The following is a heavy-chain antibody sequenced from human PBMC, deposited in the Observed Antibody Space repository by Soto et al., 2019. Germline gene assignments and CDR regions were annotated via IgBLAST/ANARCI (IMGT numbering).Heavy chain of an antibody. V-gene: IGHV4-34*01. CDR3: ARNARYSGYGVGYYYYYYMDV. CDR2: INHSGST. J-gene: IGHJ6*03. CDR1: GGSFCVYY. Sequence: SDTLSLTCAVYGGSFCVYYWGWIRQPPGEGLEWIGEINHSGSTNYNPSLKSRVTISVDTSKNQFSLKLSSVTAADTAVYYCARNARYSGYGVGYYYYYYMDVWGKGTTVT. D-gene: IGHD5-12*01.